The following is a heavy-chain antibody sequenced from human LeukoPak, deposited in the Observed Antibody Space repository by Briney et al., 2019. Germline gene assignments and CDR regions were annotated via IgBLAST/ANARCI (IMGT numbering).Heavy chain of an antibody. V-gene: IGHV3-23*01. D-gene: IGHD6-19*01. CDR3: TKDVVPDSGWDLDY. J-gene: IGHJ4*02. Sequence: GGSLRLSCAASGFTFSTYSMTWVRQGPGKGLEWVSSIYPNGGSTFYADSVKGRFTISRDNSKNTLYLQMSSLRTEDTAIYYCTKDVVPDSGWDLDYWGQGTLVTVSS. CDR2: IYPNGGST. CDR1: GFTFSTYS.